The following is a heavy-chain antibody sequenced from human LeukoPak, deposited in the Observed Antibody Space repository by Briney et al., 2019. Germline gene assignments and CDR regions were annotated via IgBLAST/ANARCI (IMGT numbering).Heavy chain of an antibody. D-gene: IGHD2-21*02. J-gene: IGHJ4*02. V-gene: IGHV3-30*14. CDR2: ISYDGSNK. Sequence: PGRSLRLSCAASGFTFSSYAMHWVRQAPGKGLEWVAVISYDGSNKYYADSVKGRFTISRDNSKNTLYLQMNSLRAEDTAVYYCARLVVVTGGIDYWGQGTLVTVSS. CDR3: ARLVVVTGGIDY. CDR1: GFTFSSYA.